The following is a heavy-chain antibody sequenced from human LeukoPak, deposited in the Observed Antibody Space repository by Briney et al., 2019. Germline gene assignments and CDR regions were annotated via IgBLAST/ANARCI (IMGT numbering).Heavy chain of an antibody. CDR2: SSSSSSYI. Sequence: PGGSLRLSCAASGFTFSSYSMNWARQAPGKGLEWVSSSSSSSSYIYYADSVKGRFTISRDNAKNSLYLQMNSLRVEDTAIYYCAKVAHYYYGSESYYFFEHWGQGTPVTASS. V-gene: IGHV3-21*01. CDR1: GFTFSSYS. J-gene: IGHJ4*02. CDR3: AKVAHYYYGSESYYFFEH. D-gene: IGHD3-10*01.